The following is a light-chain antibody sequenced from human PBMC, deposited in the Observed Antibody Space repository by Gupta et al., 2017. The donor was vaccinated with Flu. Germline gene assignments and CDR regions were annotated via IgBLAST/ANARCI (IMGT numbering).Light chain of an antibody. J-gene: IGKJ4*01. Sequence: TLSVFPEGRDCVSCRARRSMSNNLDWYGKKPSQAPERLIYGASSRTMGGEGKCSGSGVGTEVNVDITSRQSEDCEVCLCRHYNSGHPAITFGRGTKVEIK. CDR2: GAS. V-gene: IGKV3-15*01. CDR1: RSMSNN. CDR3: RHYNSGHPAIT.